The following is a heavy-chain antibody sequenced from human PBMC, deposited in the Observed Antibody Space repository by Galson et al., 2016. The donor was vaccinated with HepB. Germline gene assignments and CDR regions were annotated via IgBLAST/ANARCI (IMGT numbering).Heavy chain of an antibody. D-gene: IGHD2-8*02. J-gene: IGHJ4*02. Sequence: PALVKPPQTLTLTCTFSGFSLSTSGVGVGWIRQPPGKALEWLAVPYWDDDKRYSPSLKSRVSITKDTSKNQAVLTMTNMDSVDTATDYCAHTLGRGTGGWCNNFDYWGQGTLVTVSS. V-gene: IGHV2-5*02. CDR3: AHTLGRGTGGWCNNFDY. CDR1: GFSLSTSGVG. CDR2: PYWDDDK.